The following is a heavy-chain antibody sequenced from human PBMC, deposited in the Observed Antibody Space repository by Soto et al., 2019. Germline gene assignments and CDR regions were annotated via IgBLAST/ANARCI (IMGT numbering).Heavy chain of an antibody. V-gene: IGHV4-31*03. D-gene: IGHD3-9*01. CDR1: GGSISSGGYY. J-gene: IGHJ5*02. CDR2: IYYSGST. CDR3: ARVDILSRGDTNWFDP. Sequence: SETLSLTCTVSGGSISSGGYYWSWIRQHPGKGLEWIGYIYYSGSTYYNPSLKSRVTISVDTSKNQFSLKLSSVTAADTAVYYCARVDILSRGDTNWFDPWGQGTLVTVSS.